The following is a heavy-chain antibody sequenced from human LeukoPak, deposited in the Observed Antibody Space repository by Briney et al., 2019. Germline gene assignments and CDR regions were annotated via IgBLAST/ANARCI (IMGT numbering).Heavy chain of an antibody. D-gene: IGHD3-22*01. Sequence: SQTLSLTCAISGDSVSSNSAAWNWIRQSPSKGLEWLGRTYYRSKWYNDYAVSVKSRITINPDTSKNQISLQLNSVTPEDTSVYYCARSSGYYYVFDYWGQGTLVTVSS. CDR1: GDSVSSNSAA. V-gene: IGHV6-1*01. J-gene: IGHJ4*02. CDR3: ARSSGYYYVFDY. CDR2: TYYRSKWYN.